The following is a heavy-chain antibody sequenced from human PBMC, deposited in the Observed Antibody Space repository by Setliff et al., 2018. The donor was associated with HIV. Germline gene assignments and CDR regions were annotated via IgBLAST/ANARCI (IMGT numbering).Heavy chain of an antibody. D-gene: IGHD2-8*02. Sequence: GASVKVSCKALTFFVTGYNIHWVRLAPGHGPEWLGRINPNNGGTDYAQKFQGRVTMSLDTPTNTVYLEVKGLTSDDTAVYYCAKPRILDSCDVGGPGTMVT. CDR2: INPNNGGT. V-gene: IGHV1-2*06. J-gene: IGHJ3*01. CDR3: AKPRILDSCDV. CDR1: TFFVTGYN.